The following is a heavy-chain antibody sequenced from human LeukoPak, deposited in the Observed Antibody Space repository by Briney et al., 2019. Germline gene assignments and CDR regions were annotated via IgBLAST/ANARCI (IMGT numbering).Heavy chain of an antibody. CDR1: GGSISSYY. J-gene: IGHJ4*02. D-gene: IGHD6-19*01. Sequence: SETLSLTCTVSGGSISSYYWSWIRQPPGKGLEWIGYIYYNGSTNYNPSLKSRVTISVDTSKNQFSLKLSSVTAADTAVYYCARDPTDSSGWNNFDYWGQGTLVTVSS. CDR3: ARDPTDSSGWNNFDY. V-gene: IGHV4-59*01. CDR2: IYYNGST.